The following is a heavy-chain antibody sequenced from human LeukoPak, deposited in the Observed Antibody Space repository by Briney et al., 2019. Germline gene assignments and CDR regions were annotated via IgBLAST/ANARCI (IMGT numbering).Heavy chain of an antibody. J-gene: IGHJ4*02. CDR3: ARGGDFWSGYYPIDY. CDR1: GGSISSYY. CDR2: INHSGST. D-gene: IGHD3-3*01. Sequence: SETLSLTCTVSGGSISSYYWSWIRQPPGKGLEWIGEINHSGSTNYNPSLKSRVTISVDTSKNQFSLKLSSVTAADTAVYYCARGGDFWSGYYPIDYWGQGTLVTVSS. V-gene: IGHV4-34*01.